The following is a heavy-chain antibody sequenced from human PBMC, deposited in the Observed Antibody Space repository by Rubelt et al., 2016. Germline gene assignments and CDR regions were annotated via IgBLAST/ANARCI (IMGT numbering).Heavy chain of an antibody. J-gene: IGHJ4*02. V-gene: IGHV4-39*07. D-gene: IGHD2-15*01. CDR3: ARADGYCSGGSCFPHFDY. CDR2: IYYSGST. CDR1: GGSISSSSYY. Sequence: QLQLQESGPGLVKPSETLSLTCTVSGGSISSSSYYWGWIRQPPGKGLEWIGSIYYSGSTNYNPSLKSRVTISLDTSKNQFSLKLSSVTAADTAVYYCARADGYCSGGSCFPHFDYWGQGTLVTVSS.